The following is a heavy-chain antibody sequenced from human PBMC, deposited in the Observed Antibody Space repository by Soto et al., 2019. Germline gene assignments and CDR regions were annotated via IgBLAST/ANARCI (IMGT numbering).Heavy chain of an antibody. D-gene: IGHD2-2*01. CDR2: ISGSGGST. Sequence: GGSLRLSCAASGFTFSSYAMSWVRQAPGKGLEWVSAISGSGGSTYYADSVKGRFTISRDNSKNTLYLQMNSLRAEDTAVYYFSRDIVPAAMRAYYYYYGMDVWGQGTTVTVSS. V-gene: IGHV3-23*01. CDR1: GFTFSSYA. CDR3: SRDIVPAAMRAYYYYYGMDV. J-gene: IGHJ6*02.